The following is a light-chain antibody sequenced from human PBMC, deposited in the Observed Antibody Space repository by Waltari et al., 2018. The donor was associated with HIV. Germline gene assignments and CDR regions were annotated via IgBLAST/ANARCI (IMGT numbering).Light chain of an antibody. CDR3: SNYTYSSSCGVV. J-gene: IGLJ2*01. Sequence: QSALTQPPSVSGSPGQSVTISCTGTSSDVGSYNRVSWYQQPPGTAPKLMIYEVSNQPSVFSVRLPVSRSSNTATLTTSAIQAEDWAEYNCSNYTYSSSCGVVFDGKTKLTV. CDR1: SSDVGSYNR. CDR2: EVS. V-gene: IGLV2-18*03.